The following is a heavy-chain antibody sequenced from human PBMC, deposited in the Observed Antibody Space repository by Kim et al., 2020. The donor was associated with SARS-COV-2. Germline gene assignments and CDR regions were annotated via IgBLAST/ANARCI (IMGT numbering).Heavy chain of an antibody. V-gene: IGHV3-53*05. Sequence: GGSLRLSCAASGFIVSNYYMSWVRRTPGKGLEWVSIIFDGGGTYYPDSVKGRFTMSRGISWNTLYLQLNSMLVEDKATDYCSRRTYGSHFDYWGQGTLVT. CDR3: SRRTYGSHFDY. D-gene: IGHD3-10*01. CDR2: IFDGGGT. J-gene: IGHJ4*02. CDR1: GFIVSNYY.